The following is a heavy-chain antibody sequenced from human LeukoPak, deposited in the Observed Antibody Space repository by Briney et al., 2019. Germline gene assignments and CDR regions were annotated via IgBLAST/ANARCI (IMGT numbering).Heavy chain of an antibody. J-gene: IGHJ4*02. CDR2: VSSSSSYI. Sequence: GASLRLSCAASGFTFGAYSMKWVRQAPGKGLEWVSSVSSSSSYIYYADSVKGRFTISRDNAKNSVYLQMTSLRAEDTAVYYCARAIVAMGERAPTSLDYWGQGMLVTVSS. CDR3: ARAIVAMGERAPTSLDY. V-gene: IGHV3-21*01. CDR1: GFTFGAYS. D-gene: IGHD5-12*01.